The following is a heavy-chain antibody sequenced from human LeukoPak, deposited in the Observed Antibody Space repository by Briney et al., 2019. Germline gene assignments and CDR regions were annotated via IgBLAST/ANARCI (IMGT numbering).Heavy chain of an antibody. Sequence: GGSLRLSCPASGFTFSSYWMNWVRQAPGKGLEWVSYISSSGSTIYYADSVKGRFISSRDNTKNSLYLQMNSLRAEDTAIYYCARDLRIVSGSYLDYWGQGTLVTVSS. V-gene: IGHV3-48*04. D-gene: IGHD1-26*01. CDR3: ARDLRIVSGSYLDY. CDR1: GFTFSSYW. CDR2: ISSSGSTI. J-gene: IGHJ4*02.